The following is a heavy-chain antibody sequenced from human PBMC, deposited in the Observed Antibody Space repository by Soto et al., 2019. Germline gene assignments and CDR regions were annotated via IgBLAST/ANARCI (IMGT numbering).Heavy chain of an antibody. Sequence: GASVKVSCKASGYTFTSYAMHWVRQAPGQRLEWMGWINAGNGNTKYSQKFQGRVTITRDTSASTAYMELSSLRSEDTAVYYCAREDVLLWFGELLSDAFDPWGQGTLVTVSS. D-gene: IGHD3-10*01. CDR3: AREDVLLWFGELLSDAFDP. V-gene: IGHV1-3*01. CDR1: GYTFTSYA. CDR2: INAGNGNT. J-gene: IGHJ5*02.